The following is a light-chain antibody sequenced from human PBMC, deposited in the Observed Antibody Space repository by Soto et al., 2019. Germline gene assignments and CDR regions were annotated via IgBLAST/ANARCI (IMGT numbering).Light chain of an antibody. CDR1: SSDVGSNNL. J-gene: IGLJ1*01. CDR2: EVS. V-gene: IGLV2-23*02. Sequence: QFGMTPSGSVSWSPGQSITISCTGTSSDVGSNNLVSWYQQHPGKAPKLMIYEVSRRPSGVSNRFSGSKSGNTASLTISGLQAEDEADYYCSSFARSSTPFGSGTKVTVL. CDR3: SSFARSSTP.